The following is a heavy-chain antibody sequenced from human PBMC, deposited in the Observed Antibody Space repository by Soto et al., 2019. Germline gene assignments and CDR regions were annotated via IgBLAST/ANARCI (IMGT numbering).Heavy chain of an antibody. D-gene: IGHD6-13*01. CDR3: AKDQSSSWSENWFDS. J-gene: IGHJ5*01. CDR1: GFTFSSYA. Sequence: WGSIRLSCAASGFTFSSYAMSWVRQAPGKGLEWVSAISGSGGSTYYADSVKGRFTISRDNAKNSLFLHMNSLRLEDTALYYCAKDQSSSWSENWFDSWGQGTLVTVSS. CDR2: ISGSGGST. V-gene: IGHV3-23*01.